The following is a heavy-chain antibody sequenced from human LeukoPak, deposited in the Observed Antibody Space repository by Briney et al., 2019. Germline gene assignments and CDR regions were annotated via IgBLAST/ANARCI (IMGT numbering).Heavy chain of an antibody. CDR3: ARGNNLWDY. Sequence: ASVKVSCKASGYTFTSYVIHWVRQAPGQRLDWMGWINAGNGNTKYSQKFQGRVTITKNTSASTAYMELSSLRSEDTAVYYCARGNNLWDYWGQGTLVTVSS. J-gene: IGHJ4*02. D-gene: IGHD1-14*01. CDR1: GYTFTSYV. CDR2: INAGNGNT. V-gene: IGHV1-3*01.